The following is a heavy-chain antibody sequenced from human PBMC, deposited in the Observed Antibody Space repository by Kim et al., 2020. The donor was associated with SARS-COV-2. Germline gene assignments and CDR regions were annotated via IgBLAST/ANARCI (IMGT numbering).Heavy chain of an antibody. J-gene: IGHJ6*02. CDR3: AKDPPDV. Sequence: GGSLRLSCAASGFTFSSYGMHWVRQAPGKGLEWVAVISYDGSNKYYADSVKGRFTISRDNSKNTLYLQMNSLRAEDTAVYYCAKDPPDVWGQGTTVTVSS. CDR1: GFTFSSYG. CDR2: ISYDGSNK. V-gene: IGHV3-30*18.